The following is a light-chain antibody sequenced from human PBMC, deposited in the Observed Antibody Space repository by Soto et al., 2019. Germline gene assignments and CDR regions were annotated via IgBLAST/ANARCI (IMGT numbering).Light chain of an antibody. J-gene: IGKJ2*01. CDR3: LQYNSYPYT. CDR2: GAS. V-gene: IGKV1-17*01. Sequence: DIQMTQSPPSLSASVGDRVTITCRASQGIRNGLGWYQQKPGKAPKRLIYGASSLQSGVPSRFSGSGSGTEFTVTISSLQPEDFATYYCLQYNSYPYTFGQGTKLEIK. CDR1: QGIRNG.